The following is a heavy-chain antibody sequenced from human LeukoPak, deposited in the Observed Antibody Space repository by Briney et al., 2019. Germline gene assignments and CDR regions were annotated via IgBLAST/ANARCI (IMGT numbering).Heavy chain of an antibody. CDR3: ARAPYRYDFWSGPIDY. CDR2: IYYSGST. D-gene: IGHD3-3*01. CDR1: GGSISSYY. J-gene: IGHJ4*02. Sequence: PSETLSLTCTVSGGSISSYYWSWIRQPPGKGLEWIGYIYYSGSTNYNPSLKSRVTISVDTSKNQFSLKLSSVTAADTAVYYCARAPYRYDFWSGPIDYWGQGTLVTVSS. V-gene: IGHV4-59*01.